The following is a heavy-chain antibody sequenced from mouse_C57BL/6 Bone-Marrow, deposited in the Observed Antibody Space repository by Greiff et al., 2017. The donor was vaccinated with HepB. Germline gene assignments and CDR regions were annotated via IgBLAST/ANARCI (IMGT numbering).Heavy chain of an antibody. CDR2: ISYIGST. CDR3: ARSGFYDYDGYFDI. J-gene: IGHJ1*03. Sequence: EVQLVESGPGLAKPSPSLSLSCSATGYSITSDYWNWIRKFPGNKLEYMGYISYIGSTYYNPSLNSRISITRDTSKDEYYLQLNSVTTEDTATYYCARSGFYDYDGYFDIWGTGTAVTVSS. V-gene: IGHV3-8*01. CDR1: GYSITSDY. D-gene: IGHD2-4*01.